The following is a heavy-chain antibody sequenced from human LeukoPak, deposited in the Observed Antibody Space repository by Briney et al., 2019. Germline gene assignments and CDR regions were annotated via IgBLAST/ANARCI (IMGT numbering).Heavy chain of an antibody. CDR1: GGSISSSSYY. V-gene: IGHV4-39*07. J-gene: IGHJ4*02. Sequence: SETLSLTCTVSGGSISSSSYYWGWIRQPPGKGLEWIGSIYYSGSTYYNPSLKSRVTISVDTSKSQFSLKLTSVTAADTAVYYCARDRCSSRSCYGGEVGSFDYWGQGTLVTVSS. CDR3: ARDRCSSRSCYGGEVGSFDY. CDR2: IYYSGST. D-gene: IGHD2-2*01.